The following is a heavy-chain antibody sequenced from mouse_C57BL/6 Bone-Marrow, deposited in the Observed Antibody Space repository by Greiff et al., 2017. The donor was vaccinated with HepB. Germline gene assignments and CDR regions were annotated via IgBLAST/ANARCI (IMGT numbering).Heavy chain of an antibody. D-gene: IGHD2-4*01. J-gene: IGHJ4*01. CDR3: TGYDYDEGYAMDY. CDR2: IDPETGGT. Sequence: VKLMESGAELVRPGASVTLSRKASGYTFTDYEMHWVKQTPVHGLEWIGAIDPETGGTAYNQKFKGKAILTADKSSSTAYMELRSLTSEDSAVYYCTGYDYDEGYAMDYWGQGTSVTVSS. CDR1: GYTFTDYE. V-gene: IGHV1-15*01.